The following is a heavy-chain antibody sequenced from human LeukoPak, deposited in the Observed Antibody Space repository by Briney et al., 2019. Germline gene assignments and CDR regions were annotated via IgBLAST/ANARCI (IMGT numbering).Heavy chain of an antibody. J-gene: IGHJ5*02. CDR1: GGTFSSYA. CDR3: ARGYCSGGSCPNWFDP. CDR2: IIPIFGIA. V-gene: IGHV1-69*04. Sequence: SVKVSCKASGGTFSSYAISWVRQAPGQGLEWMGRIIPIFGIANYAQKFQGRVTITADKSTCTAYMELSSLRSEDTAVYYCARGYCSGGSCPNWFDPWGQGTLVTVSS. D-gene: IGHD2-15*01.